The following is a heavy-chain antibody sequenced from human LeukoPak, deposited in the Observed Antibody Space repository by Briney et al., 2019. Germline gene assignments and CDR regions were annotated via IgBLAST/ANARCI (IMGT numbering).Heavy chain of an antibody. CDR2: ISAYNGNT. CDR3: ARVRGYSYGYYFDY. Sequence: GASVNVSCKSSGYTFTSYGISWVRPAPGQGLAWMGWISAYNGNTNYAQKLQGRVTMTTDTSTSTAYMELRSLRSDDTAVYYCARVRGYSYGYYFDYWGQGTLVTVSS. CDR1: GYTFTSYG. D-gene: IGHD5-18*01. V-gene: IGHV1-18*01. J-gene: IGHJ4*02.